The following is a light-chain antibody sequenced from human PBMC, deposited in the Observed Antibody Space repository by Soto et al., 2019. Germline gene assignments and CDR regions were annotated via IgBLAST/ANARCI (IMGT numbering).Light chain of an antibody. CDR2: WAS. J-gene: IGKJ2*01. CDR1: QSVLYSSNNKNY. CDR3: QQYHSNPYS. V-gene: IGKV4-1*01. Sequence: DIVMTQPPDSLAVSLGERATINCKSSQSVLYSSNNKNYLAWYQQKSGQPPKLLIYWASTRESGVPDRFSGSGSGTDFTLTISSVQAEDVAVYYCQQYHSNPYSFGQGTNLQIK.